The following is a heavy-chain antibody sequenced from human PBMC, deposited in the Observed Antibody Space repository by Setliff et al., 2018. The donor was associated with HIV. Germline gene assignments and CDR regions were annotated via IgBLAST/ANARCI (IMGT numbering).Heavy chain of an antibody. D-gene: IGHD6-19*01. CDR3: ASTGYSSGWSFDY. CDR2: MHTSGNT. Sequence: SETLSLTCTVSGGSISSYYWSWIRQPAGKGLEWIGRMHTSGNTNYNPSFKSRVTMSVDTSKNQFSLKLSSVTAADTAVYYCASTGYSSGWSFDYWGQGTLVTV. J-gene: IGHJ4*02. V-gene: IGHV4-4*07. CDR1: GGSISSYY.